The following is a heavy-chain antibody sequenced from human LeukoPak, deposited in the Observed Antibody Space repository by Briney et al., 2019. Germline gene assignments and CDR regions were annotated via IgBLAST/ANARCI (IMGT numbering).Heavy chain of an antibody. CDR1: GFTFSHYS. D-gene: IGHD3-22*01. Sequence: GGSLRLSCVASGFTFSHYSMNWVRQAPGKGLEWVSSIRFTGSYIYYADSVKGRFTISRDDAKNLLSLQMISLRAEDTAVYYCARHYDSSGYYYYWGQGTLVTVSS. J-gene: IGHJ4*02. CDR2: IRFTGSYI. CDR3: ARHYDSSGYYYY. V-gene: IGHV3-21*01.